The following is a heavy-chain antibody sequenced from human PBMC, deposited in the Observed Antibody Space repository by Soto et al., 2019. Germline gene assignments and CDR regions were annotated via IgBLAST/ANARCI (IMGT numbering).Heavy chain of an antibody. V-gene: IGHV3-66*01. CDR3: ARVSSGGFLHYMDV. J-gene: IGHJ6*03. D-gene: IGHD3-10*01. CDR2: IYSGGST. CDR1: GFSVSSNH. Sequence: EVQLVESGGGLVQPGGSLRLSCAASGFSVSSNHMSWARQAPGKGLEWVSVIYSGGSTYYADSVKDRFIMSRDNSKNTLYLQMNSLRVDDTAVYYCARVSSGGFLHYMDVWGKGTTVTVSS.